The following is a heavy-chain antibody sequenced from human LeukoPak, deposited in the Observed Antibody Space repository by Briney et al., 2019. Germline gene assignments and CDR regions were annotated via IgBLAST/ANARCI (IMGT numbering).Heavy chain of an antibody. J-gene: IGHJ6*02. V-gene: IGHV3-23*01. CDR3: AKDLPPVGFWSGYVNGMDV. Sequence: GGSLRLSCAASGFTFSSYAMSWVRQAPGKGLEWVSAISGSGGSTYYADSVKGRFTISRDNSKNTLYLQMNSLRAEDTAVYYCAKDLPPVGFWSGYVNGMDVWGQGTTVTVSS. D-gene: IGHD3-3*01. CDR1: GFTFSSYA. CDR2: ISGSGGST.